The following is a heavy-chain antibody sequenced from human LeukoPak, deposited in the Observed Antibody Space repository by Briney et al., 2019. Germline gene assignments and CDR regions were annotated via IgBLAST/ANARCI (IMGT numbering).Heavy chain of an antibody. V-gene: IGHV4-59*01. Sequence: SETLSLTCTVSGGSISSYYWSWIRQPPGKGLEWIGYIYYSGSNNYNPSLKSRVTISVDTSKNQFSLKLSSVTAADTAVYYCARGLSSSSGFGYWGQGTLVTVSS. J-gene: IGHJ4*02. CDR2: IYYSGSN. D-gene: IGHD6-6*01. CDR3: ARGLSSSSGFGY. CDR1: GGSISSYY.